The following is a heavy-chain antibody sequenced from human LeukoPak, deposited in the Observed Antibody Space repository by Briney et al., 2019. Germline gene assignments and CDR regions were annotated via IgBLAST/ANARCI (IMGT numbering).Heavy chain of an antibody. D-gene: IGHD3-22*01. CDR1: GYSFTNYW. Sequence: GESLKISCKGSGYSFTNYWIGWVRQMPGKGLEWMGIIYPGDSDTRYSPSFQGQVTISAAKSISTAYLQWSSLKASDTAMYYCARQINDYYDSSGYNYYYYMDVWGKGTTVTVSS. CDR2: IYPGDSDT. J-gene: IGHJ6*03. V-gene: IGHV5-51*01. CDR3: ARQINDYYDSSGYNYYYYMDV.